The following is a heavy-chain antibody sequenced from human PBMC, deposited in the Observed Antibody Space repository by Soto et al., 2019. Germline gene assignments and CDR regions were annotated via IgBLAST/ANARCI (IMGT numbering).Heavy chain of an antibody. CDR3: ATRPGNYYDSSGPFDY. Sequence: PGGSLRLSCAASGFSFSRHSMNWVRQAPGKGLEWVANIKQDGSEKYYVDSVKGRFTISRDNAKNSLYLQMNSLRAEDTAVYYCATRPGNYYDSSGPFDYWGQGTLVTVSS. V-gene: IGHV3-7*01. J-gene: IGHJ4*02. CDR2: IKQDGSEK. CDR1: GFSFSRHS. D-gene: IGHD3-22*01.